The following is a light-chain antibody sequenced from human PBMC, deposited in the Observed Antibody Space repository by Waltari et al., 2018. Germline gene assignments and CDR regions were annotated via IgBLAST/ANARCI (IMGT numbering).Light chain of an antibody. Sequence: QFPLPNPPPGPGSLGQSFPIPCGGTGRTFGSPKFVLWYQQHPGKAPKLMIYEVTYRPSGVSDRFSGSKSGNTASLTISGLQAEDEADYFCCTYTSSDTRVFGTGTKVTVL. CDR1: GRTFGSPKF. J-gene: IGLJ1*01. V-gene: IGLV2-14*03. CDR2: EVT. CDR3: CTYTSSDTRV.